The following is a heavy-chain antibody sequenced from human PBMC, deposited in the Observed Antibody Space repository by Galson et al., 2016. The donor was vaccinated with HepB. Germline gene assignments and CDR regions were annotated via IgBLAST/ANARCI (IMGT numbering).Heavy chain of an antibody. Sequence: SETLSLTCTVSGGSISNFYWSWIRQPAGKGLEWIGRIHTTGSTNYNPSLKSRVAMSVDTSKNQFFLDLRFVTAADTAVYYCARSDKSVTSYVWKWFDPWGQGTLVTVSS. J-gene: IGHJ5*02. CDR2: IHTTGST. V-gene: IGHV4-4*07. CDR3: ARSDKSVTSYVWKWFDP. CDR1: GGSISNFY. D-gene: IGHD3-16*01.